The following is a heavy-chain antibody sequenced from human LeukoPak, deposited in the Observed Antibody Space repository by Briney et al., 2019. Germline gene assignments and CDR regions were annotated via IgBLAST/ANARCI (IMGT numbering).Heavy chain of an antibody. J-gene: IGHJ4*02. Sequence: GGSLRLSCAASGFTFSSYGMHWVRQAPGKGLEWVAVISYDGSNKYYADSVKGRFTISRDNSKNTLYLQMNSLRAEDTAVHYCAKENPYYDFWSGYYDYWGQGTLVTVSS. V-gene: IGHV3-30*18. D-gene: IGHD3-3*01. CDR1: GFTFSSYG. CDR2: ISYDGSNK. CDR3: AKENPYYDFWSGYYDY.